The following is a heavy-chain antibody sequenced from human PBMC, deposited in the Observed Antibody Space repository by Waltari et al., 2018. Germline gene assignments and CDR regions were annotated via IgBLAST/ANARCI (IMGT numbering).Heavy chain of an antibody. D-gene: IGHD7-27*01. CDR1: GYSFTAYY. Sequence: QVQMVQSGAEVKKPGASVKVSCKASGYSFTAYYWHWVRQAPGQGLGWMGRINPNSGATTYAQMFQGRVTMTRDTSISTAYMEVTGLRSDDTAVYYCARVLSTVQLGIFAYWGQGTVVTVSS. CDR3: ARVLSTVQLGIFAY. J-gene: IGHJ4*02. CDR2: INPNSGAT. V-gene: IGHV1-2*06.